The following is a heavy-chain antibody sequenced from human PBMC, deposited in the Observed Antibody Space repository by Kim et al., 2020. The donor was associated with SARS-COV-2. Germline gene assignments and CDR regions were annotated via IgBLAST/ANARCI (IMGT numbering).Heavy chain of an antibody. Sequence: SETLSLTCSVSGGSISDGGYYWSWIRQHPGKGLEWIGYIYYSGSTFYNPSLKSRVSISVDTSKNQFSLRLSSVTAADTAVYYCARERRDGYNVNFDYWGQGTLVTVSS. CDR3: ARERRDGYNVNFDY. CDR2: IYYSGST. J-gene: IGHJ4*02. D-gene: IGHD5-12*01. CDR1: GGSISDGGYY. V-gene: IGHV4-31*02.